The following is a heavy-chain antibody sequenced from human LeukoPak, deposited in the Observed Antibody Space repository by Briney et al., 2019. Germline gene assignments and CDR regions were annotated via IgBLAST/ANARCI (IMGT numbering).Heavy chain of an antibody. V-gene: IGHV4-34*01. CDR1: GGSFSGCY. CDR3: ASWRGLRNRPRYGMDV. CDR2: INHSGST. Sequence: SETLSLTCAVYGGSFSGCYWSWIRQPPGKGLEWIGEINHSGSTNYNPSLKSRVTISVDTSKNQFSLKLSSVTAADTAVYYCASWRGLRNRPRYGMDVWGQGTTVTVSS. J-gene: IGHJ6*02. D-gene: IGHD3-3*01.